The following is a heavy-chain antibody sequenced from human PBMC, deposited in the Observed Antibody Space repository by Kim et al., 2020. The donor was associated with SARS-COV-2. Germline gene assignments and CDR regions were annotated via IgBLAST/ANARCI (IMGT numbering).Heavy chain of an antibody. V-gene: IGHV4-31*03. J-gene: IGHJ5*02. CDR3: ARALSVSCVVARVVVWFDP. CDR1: GGSISSGGYY. CDR2: IYYSGST. D-gene: IGHD6-6*01. Sequence: SETLSLTCTVSGGSISSGGYYWSWIRQHPGKGLEWIGYIYYSGSTYYNPSLKSRVTISVATSKNQFSLKLSSVTAADTAVYYCARALSVSCVVARVVVWFDPWGQGTLVTVSS.